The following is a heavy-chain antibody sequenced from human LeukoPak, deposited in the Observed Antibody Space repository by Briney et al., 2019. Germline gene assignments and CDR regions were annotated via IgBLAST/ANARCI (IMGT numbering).Heavy chain of an antibody. J-gene: IGHJ4*02. CDR3: AAAAHCSSTSCYTYPPNFDY. V-gene: IGHV1-58*02. CDR1: GFTFTSSA. CDR2: IVVGSGNT. Sequence: SVKVSCKASGFTFTSSAMQWVRQARGQRLEWIGWIVVGSGNTNYAQKFQERVTITRDMSTSTAYMELSSLRSEDTAVYYCAAAAHCSSTSCYTYPPNFDYWGQGTLVTVSS. D-gene: IGHD2-2*02.